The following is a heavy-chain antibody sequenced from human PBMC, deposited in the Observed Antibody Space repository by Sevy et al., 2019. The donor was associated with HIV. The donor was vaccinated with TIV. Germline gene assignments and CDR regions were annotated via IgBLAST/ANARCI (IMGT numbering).Heavy chain of an antibody. J-gene: IGHJ4*02. V-gene: IGHV4-31*03. CDR3: ARDIGFSGKYYGF. CDR1: GGSISSGYYY. CDR2: IYYSGST. Sequence: SETLSLTCTVSGGSISSGYYYWSWIRQHPGKGLEWIGYIYYSGSTYYNPSLKSRVTISLDTSKNQFSLKLSSVTPADMAVYYCARDIGFSGKYYGFWGQGTLVTVSS. D-gene: IGHD1-26*01.